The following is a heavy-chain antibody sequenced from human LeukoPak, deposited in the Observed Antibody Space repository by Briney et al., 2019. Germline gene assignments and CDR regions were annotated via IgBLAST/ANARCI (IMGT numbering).Heavy chain of an antibody. D-gene: IGHD6-19*01. V-gene: IGHV4-31*03. Sequence: SQTLSLTCTVSGGSISSGGYYWSWIRQHPGKGLEWIGYIYYSGSTYYNPSLKSRVTISVDTSKNQFSLKLSSVTAADAAVYYCARESSGWTKAFDYWGQGTLVTVSS. CDR1: GGSISSGGYY. J-gene: IGHJ4*02. CDR2: IYYSGST. CDR3: ARESSGWTKAFDY.